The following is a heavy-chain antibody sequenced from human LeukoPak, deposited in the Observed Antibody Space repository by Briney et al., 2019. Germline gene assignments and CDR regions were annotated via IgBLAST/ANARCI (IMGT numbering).Heavy chain of an antibody. D-gene: IGHD5-24*01. CDR1: GGSISSSSYY. CDR3: ARDKAGYNDY. J-gene: IGHJ4*02. V-gene: IGHV4-39*07. Sequence: AETLSLTCTVSGGSISSSSYYWGWIRQPPGKGLEWIGSIYYSGSTYYNPSLKGRVTISVDTSKNQFSLKLSSVTAADTAVYYCARDKAGYNDYWGQGTLVTVSS. CDR2: IYYSGST.